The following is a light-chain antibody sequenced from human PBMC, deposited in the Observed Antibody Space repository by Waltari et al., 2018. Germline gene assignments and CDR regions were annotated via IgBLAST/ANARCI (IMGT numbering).Light chain of an antibody. Sequence: QSALTQPASVSGSPGQSVTISCTGTSSDVGLVSWYQQHPGKAPKLIIYEDNKRPPGVSYRFSGSKSGNMASLPISGLQAEDEADYHCCSYAGPWVFGGGTKLTVL. CDR3: CSYAGPWV. CDR2: EDN. CDR1: SSDVGL. J-gene: IGLJ3*02. V-gene: IGLV2-23*01.